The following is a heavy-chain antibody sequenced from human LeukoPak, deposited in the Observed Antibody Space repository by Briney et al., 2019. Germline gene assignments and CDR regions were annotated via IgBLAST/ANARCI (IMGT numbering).Heavy chain of an antibody. CDR1: GGSISSYY. CDR3: ARRERFGRMKFDY. V-gene: IGHV4-34*01. Sequence: PSETLSLTCTVSGGSISSYYWSWIRQPPGKGLEWIGEINHSGSTNYNPSLKSRVTISVDTSKNQFSLKLSSVTAADTAVYYCARRERFGRMKFDYWGQGTLVTVSS. J-gene: IGHJ4*02. D-gene: IGHD3-10*01. CDR2: INHSGST.